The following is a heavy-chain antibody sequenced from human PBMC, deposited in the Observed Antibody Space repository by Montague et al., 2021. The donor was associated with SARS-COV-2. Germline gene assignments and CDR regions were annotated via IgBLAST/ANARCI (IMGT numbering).Heavy chain of an antibody. CDR1: GGSISSYY. V-gene: IGHV4-59*01. Sequence: SETLSLTCTVSGGSISSYYWSWIRQPPGKGLELIGYIYYSGSTNSNPSLKRRVTISVDTSKNQFSLKLSFVTAADTAVYYCAGTYYDFWSGFIHYYYMDVWGKGTTVTVSS. J-gene: IGHJ6*03. CDR2: IYYSGST. CDR3: AGTYYDFWSGFIHYYYMDV. D-gene: IGHD3-3*01.